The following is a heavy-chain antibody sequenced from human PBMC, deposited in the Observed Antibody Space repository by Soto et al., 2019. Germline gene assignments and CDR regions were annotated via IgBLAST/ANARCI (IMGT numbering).Heavy chain of an antibody. V-gene: IGHV3-20*04. CDR2: INWNGGST. CDR3: ARELRDSSGYYYLPPFDY. CDR1: GFTFDDYG. J-gene: IGHJ4*02. D-gene: IGHD3-22*01. Sequence: EVQLVESGGGVVRPGGSLRLSCAASGFTFDDYGMSWVRQAPGKGLEWVSGINWNGGSTGYADSVKGRFTISRDNAKNSLYLQMNSLRAEDTALYYCARELRDSSGYYYLPPFDYWGQGTLVTVSS.